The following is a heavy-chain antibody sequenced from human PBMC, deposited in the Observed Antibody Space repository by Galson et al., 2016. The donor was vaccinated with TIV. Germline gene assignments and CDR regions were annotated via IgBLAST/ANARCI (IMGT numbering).Heavy chain of an antibody. CDR2: IIPIFGTA. J-gene: IGHJ6*02. CDR3: ARRSAAITIFGVDYYYGMDV. CDR1: GGTFSSYA. D-gene: IGHD3-3*01. Sequence: SVKVSCKASGGTFSSYAISWVRQAPGQGLEWMGGIIPIFGTASYAQKFQGRVTITADESTSTAYMELSSLRSEDTAVYYCARRSAAITIFGVDYYYGMDVWGQGTTVTVSS. V-gene: IGHV1-69*13.